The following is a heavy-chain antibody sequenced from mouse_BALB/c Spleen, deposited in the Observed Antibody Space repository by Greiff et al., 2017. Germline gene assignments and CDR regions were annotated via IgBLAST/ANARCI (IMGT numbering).Heavy chain of an antibody. V-gene: IGHV5-15*02. CDR3: ARGGNLYYYAMDY. CDR1: GFTFSDYG. Sequence: EVMMVESGGGLVQPGGSRKLSCAASGFTFSDYGMAWVRQAPGKGPEWVAFISNLAYSIYYADTVTGRFTISRENAKNTLYLEMSSLRSEDTAMYYCARGGNLYYYAMDYWGQGTSVTVSS. D-gene: IGHD2-1*01. J-gene: IGHJ4*01. CDR2: ISNLAYSI.